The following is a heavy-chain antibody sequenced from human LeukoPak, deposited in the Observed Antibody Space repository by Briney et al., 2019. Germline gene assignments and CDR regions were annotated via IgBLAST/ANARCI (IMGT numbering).Heavy chain of an antibody. D-gene: IGHD3-16*01. J-gene: IGHJ6*02. Sequence: QAGGSLRLSCAASGFTFSSYGMHWVRQAPGKGLEWVANMNRDGSEKYYVDSLKGRFTISRDNAKNSLYLQMNSLRDEDTAVYYCARDGGVIRFGGQDVWGQGTTVTVS. CDR1: GFTFSSYG. CDR3: ARDGGVIRFGGQDV. V-gene: IGHV3-7*01. CDR2: MNRDGSEK.